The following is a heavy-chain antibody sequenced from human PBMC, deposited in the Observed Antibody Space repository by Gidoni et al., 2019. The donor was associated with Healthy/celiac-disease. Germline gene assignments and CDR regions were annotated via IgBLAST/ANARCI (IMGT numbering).Heavy chain of an antibody. CDR1: GFTFSSYE. J-gene: IGHJ4*02. D-gene: IGHD3-10*01. V-gene: IGHV3-48*03. CDR2: ISSSGSTI. CDR3: ASKGWFGDLDY. Sequence: EVQLVESGGGLVQPGGSLRLSCAASGFTFSSYEMTWVRQAPGKGLEWVSYISSSGSTIYYADSVKGRFTISRDNAKNSLYLQMNSLRAEDTAVYYCASKGWFGDLDYWGQGTLVTVSS.